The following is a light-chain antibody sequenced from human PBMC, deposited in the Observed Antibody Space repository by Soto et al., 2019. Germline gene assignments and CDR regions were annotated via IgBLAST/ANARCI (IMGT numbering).Light chain of an antibody. CDR3: QQYHIYSGT. Sequence: IVLIQSPATLSVSPGERATLSCRASQNISNYLIWYQQKPGQAPRLLIYDVSNRATDIPARFSGSGSGTEFTLTINSLQPDDFATYYCQQYHIYSGTFGQGTKVDIK. CDR2: DVS. V-gene: IGKV3-11*01. CDR1: QNISNY. J-gene: IGKJ1*01.